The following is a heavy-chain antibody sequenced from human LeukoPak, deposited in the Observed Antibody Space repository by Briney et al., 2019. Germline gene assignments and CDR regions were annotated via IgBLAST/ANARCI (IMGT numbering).Heavy chain of an antibody. CDR1: GFTFSNYC. D-gene: IGHD5-24*01. CDR2: IKQDGSEK. J-gene: IGHJ5*02. Sequence: SGGSLRLSCAASGFTFSNYCMIWVRQAPGKGLEWVGNIKQDGSEKRYADSVRGRFSISRDNAQTSLYLQMNSLRAEDTAVYYCARASDPWLQLTWGQGTLVTVSS. V-gene: IGHV3-7*05. CDR3: ARASDPWLQLT.